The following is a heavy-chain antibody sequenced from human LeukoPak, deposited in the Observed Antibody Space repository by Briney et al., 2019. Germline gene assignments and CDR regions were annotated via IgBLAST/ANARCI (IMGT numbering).Heavy chain of an antibody. Sequence: PGGSLRLSCAASGFTFSSYAMSWVRQAPGRGLEWVSTLSGGARSTYYADSVKGRFTISRDNSKNTLYLQMSSLRTADTAVYYCARDVGDEGNHWGQGTLVTVSS. CDR3: ARDVGDEGNH. V-gene: IGHV3-23*01. J-gene: IGHJ5*02. CDR1: GFTFSSYA. D-gene: IGHD3-16*01. CDR2: LSGGARST.